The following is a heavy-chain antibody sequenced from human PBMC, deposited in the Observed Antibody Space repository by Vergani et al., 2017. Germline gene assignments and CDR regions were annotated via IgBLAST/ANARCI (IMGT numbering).Heavy chain of an antibody. V-gene: IGHV4-30-2*01. Sequence: QLQLQESGSGLVKPSQTLSLTCAVSGGSISSGGYSWSWIRQPPGKGLEWIGYIYHSGSTYYNPSLKSRVTISVDRSKNQFSLKLSSVTAADTAVYYCARVQKLSRGRHLNNDAFDIWGQGTMVTVSS. CDR2: IYHSGST. CDR3: ARVQKLSRGRHLNNDAFDI. J-gene: IGHJ3*02. D-gene: IGHD1/OR15-1a*01. CDR1: GGSISSGGYS.